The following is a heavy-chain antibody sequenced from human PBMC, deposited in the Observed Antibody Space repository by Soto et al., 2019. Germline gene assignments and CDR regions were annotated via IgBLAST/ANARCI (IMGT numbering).Heavy chain of an antibody. CDR3: PRPIIGVAPYYYYGMDV. J-gene: IGHJ6*02. CDR1: GGTFSSYA. Sequence: QVQLVQSGAEVKKPGSSVKVSCKASGGTFSSYAISWVRQAHGQGLEWMGGIIPIFGTANYAHKFQGRVTITADESTNTAYMELSSLRSADTAVYYCPRPIIGVAPYYYYGMDVWGQGTTVTVSS. CDR2: IIPIFGTA. D-gene: IGHD3-3*01. V-gene: IGHV1-69*01.